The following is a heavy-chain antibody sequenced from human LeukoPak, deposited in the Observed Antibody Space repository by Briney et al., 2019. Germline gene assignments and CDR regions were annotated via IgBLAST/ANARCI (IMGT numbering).Heavy chain of an antibody. CDR2: IKSKTDGGTT. CDR3: AKDHTPFGSGSYSTRYYGMDV. V-gene: IGHV3-15*01. Sequence: GGSLRLSCAASGFTFSNAWMSWVRQAPGKGLEWVGRIKSKTDGGTTDYAAPVKGRFTISRDDSKNTLYLQMNSLRAEDTAVYFCAKDHTPFGSGSYSTRYYGMDVWGQGTTVIVSS. D-gene: IGHD3-10*01. J-gene: IGHJ6*02. CDR1: GFTFSNAW.